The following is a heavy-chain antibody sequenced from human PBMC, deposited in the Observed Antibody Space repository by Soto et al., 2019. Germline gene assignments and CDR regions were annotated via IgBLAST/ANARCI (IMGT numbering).Heavy chain of an antibody. Sequence: SETLSLTCTFSGCSVSSGSYYWSWIRQPPGKGLEWIGYIYYSGSTNYNPSLKSRVTISVDTSKNQFSLKLSSVTAADTAVYYCARDQAGSQYYYYGMDVWGQGTTVTVSS. CDR2: IYYSGST. CDR1: GCSVSSGSYY. D-gene: IGHD6-19*01. J-gene: IGHJ6*02. V-gene: IGHV4-61*01. CDR3: ARDQAGSQYYYYGMDV.